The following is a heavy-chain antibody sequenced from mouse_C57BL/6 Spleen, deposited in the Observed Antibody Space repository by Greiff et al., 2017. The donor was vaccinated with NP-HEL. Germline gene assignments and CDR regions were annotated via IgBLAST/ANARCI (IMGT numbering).Heavy chain of an antibody. Sequence: VQLQQSGPELVKPGASVKIPCKASGYTFTDYNMDWVKQSHGKSLEWIGDINPNNGGTIYNQKFKGKATLTVDKSSSTAYMELRSLTSEDTAVYYCASLYDGYYGAWFAYWGQGTLVTVSA. CDR3: ASLYDGYYGAWFAY. J-gene: IGHJ3*01. CDR1: GYTFTDYN. V-gene: IGHV1-18*01. D-gene: IGHD2-3*01. CDR2: INPNNGGT.